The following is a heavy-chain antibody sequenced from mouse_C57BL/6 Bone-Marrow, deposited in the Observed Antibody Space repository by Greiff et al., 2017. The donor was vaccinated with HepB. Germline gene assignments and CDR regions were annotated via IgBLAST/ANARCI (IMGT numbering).Heavy chain of an antibody. CDR3: ARTSFHYYGSSYLYYFDY. Sequence: QVQLQPGAELVMPGASVKLSCKASGYTFTSYWMHWVKQRPGQGLEWIGEIDPSDSYTNYNQKFKGKSTLTVDKSSSTAYMQLSSLTSEDSAVYYCARTSFHYYGSSYLYYFDYWGQGTTLTVSS. CDR2: IDPSDSYT. J-gene: IGHJ2*01. D-gene: IGHD1-1*01. V-gene: IGHV1-69*01. CDR1: GYTFTSYW.